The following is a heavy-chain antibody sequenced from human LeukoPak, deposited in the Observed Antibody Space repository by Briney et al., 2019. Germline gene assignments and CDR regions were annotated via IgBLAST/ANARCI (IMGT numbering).Heavy chain of an antibody. V-gene: IGHV3-21*03. CDR2: ISSSSSYI. J-gene: IGHJ4*02. CDR1: GFTFSSYS. D-gene: IGHD1-26*01. Sequence: PGGSVRLSCAASGFTFSSYSMNWVRQAPGKGLEWVSSISSSSSYIYYADSVKGRFTISRDNAKNSLYLQMNSLKTEDTGVYYCSRDSWGRPNFDRWGQGTLVTVSS. CDR3: SRDSWGRPNFDR.